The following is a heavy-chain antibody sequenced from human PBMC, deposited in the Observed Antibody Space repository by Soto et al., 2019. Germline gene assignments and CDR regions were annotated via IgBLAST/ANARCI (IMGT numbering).Heavy chain of an antibody. J-gene: IGHJ1*01. Sequence: EVQLLESGGGLVQPGGSLRLSCAASGVTFSSYDMSWVRQAPGKGLEWVSAITGSGGRTYYADSVKGRFTISRDNSKKTLYLQMNSLRAEDTAVYYCAKERGNSYGGDWGQGTLVTVSS. CDR3: AKERGNSYGGD. V-gene: IGHV3-23*01. D-gene: IGHD5-18*01. CDR2: ITGSGGRT. CDR1: GVTFSSYD.